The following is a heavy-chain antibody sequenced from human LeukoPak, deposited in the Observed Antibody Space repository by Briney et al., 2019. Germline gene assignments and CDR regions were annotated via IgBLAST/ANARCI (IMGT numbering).Heavy chain of an antibody. D-gene: IGHD6-19*01. V-gene: IGHV3-30*02. CDR3: ASRIAVAGPGINFDY. CDR1: GFTFSSYG. Sequence: PGGSLRLSCAASGFTFSSYGMHWVRQAPGKGLEWVAFIRYDGSNKYYADSVKGRFTSSRDNSKNTLYLQMNSLRAEDTAVYYCASRIAVAGPGINFDYWGQGTLVTVSS. CDR2: IRYDGSNK. J-gene: IGHJ4*02.